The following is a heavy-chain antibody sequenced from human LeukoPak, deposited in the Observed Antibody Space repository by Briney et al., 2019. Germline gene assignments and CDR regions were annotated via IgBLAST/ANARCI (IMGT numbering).Heavy chain of an antibody. J-gene: IGHJ4*02. CDR3: ARESIGIFGVVRDSYYFDY. Sequence: GGSLRLSCAASGFTFYDYGMSWVRQAPGKGLEWVSGINWNGGSTGYADSVKGRFTISRDNAKNSLYLQMNSLRAEDTALYYCARESIGIFGVVRDSYYFDYWGQGTLVTVSS. V-gene: IGHV3-20*04. D-gene: IGHD3-3*01. CDR1: GFTFYDYG. CDR2: INWNGGST.